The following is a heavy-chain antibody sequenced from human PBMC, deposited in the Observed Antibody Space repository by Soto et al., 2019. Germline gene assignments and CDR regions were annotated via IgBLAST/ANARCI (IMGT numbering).Heavy chain of an antibody. D-gene: IGHD3-16*01. V-gene: IGHV1-18*01. Sequence: QVQLVQSAGEVKKPGASVKVSCKASGYSFTSYGISWVRRAPGQGLEWMGWISPYNGHTQFVERFQGRVTMTTDTSTKTGHMELRNLESGETAQYYCARDLTIGPGTHPRLGKYGMDGWGQGTTVIVSS. CDR2: ISPYNGHT. J-gene: IGHJ6*02. CDR3: ARDLTIGPGTHPRLGKYGMDG. CDR1: GYSFTSYG.